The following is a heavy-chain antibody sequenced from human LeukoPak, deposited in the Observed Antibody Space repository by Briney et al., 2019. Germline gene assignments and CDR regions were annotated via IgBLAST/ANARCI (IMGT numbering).Heavy chain of an antibody. V-gene: IGHV4-4*07. J-gene: IGHJ4*02. CDR3: ARHMVRGVIIPLAAEFDY. Sequence: SETLSLTCTVSGGSISSYYWSWIRQPAGKGLEWIGRIYTSGSTNYNPSLKSRVTMSVDTSKNQFSLKLSSVTAADTAVYYCARHMVRGVIIPLAAEFDYWGQGTLVTVSS. D-gene: IGHD3-10*01. CDR1: GGSISSYY. CDR2: IYTSGST.